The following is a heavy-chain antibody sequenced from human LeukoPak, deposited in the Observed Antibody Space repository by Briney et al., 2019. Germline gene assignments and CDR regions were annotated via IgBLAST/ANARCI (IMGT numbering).Heavy chain of an antibody. V-gene: IGHV1-2*02. J-gene: IGHJ6*03. Sequence: ASVKVSCKASGYTFTSYYMHWVRQAPGQGLEWMGWINPNSGGTNYALKLQGRVTMTRDTSIRTAYMELSRLRSDDTAVYYCARDKVAAAGLQADDYYYYYMDVWGKGTTVTVSS. CDR1: GYTFTSYY. D-gene: IGHD6-13*01. CDR3: ARDKVAAAGLQADDYYYYYMDV. CDR2: INPNSGGT.